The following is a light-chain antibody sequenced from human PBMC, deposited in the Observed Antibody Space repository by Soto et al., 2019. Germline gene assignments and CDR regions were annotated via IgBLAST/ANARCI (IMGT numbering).Light chain of an antibody. CDR1: QSISSY. V-gene: IGKV1-39*01. Sequence: DIQMTQSKSSLSASVGDRVTITCRASQSISSYLNWYQQKPGKAPKLLIYAASSLQSGVPSRFSGSGSGTDFTLTISSLQPEDFATYYCQQSYSAPFTFGPGTKAAI. CDR2: AAS. J-gene: IGKJ3*01. CDR3: QQSYSAPFT.